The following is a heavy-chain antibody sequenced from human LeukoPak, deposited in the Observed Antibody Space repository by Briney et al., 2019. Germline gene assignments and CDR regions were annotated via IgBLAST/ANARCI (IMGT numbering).Heavy chain of an antibody. V-gene: IGHV1-69*13. CDR1: GGTFSSYA. CDR2: IIPIFGTA. CDR3: ARGPAVTNWFDP. Sequence: ASVKVSCKASGGTFSSYAISWVRQASGQGLEWMGGIIPIFGTANYAQKFQGRVTITADESTSTAYMELSSLRSEDTAVYYCARGPAVTNWFDPWGQGTLVTVSS. J-gene: IGHJ5*02. D-gene: IGHD4-23*01.